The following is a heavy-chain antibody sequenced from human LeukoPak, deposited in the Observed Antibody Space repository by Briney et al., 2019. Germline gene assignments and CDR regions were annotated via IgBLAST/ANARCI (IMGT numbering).Heavy chain of an antibody. J-gene: IGHJ4*02. CDR2: ISNDGSNK. D-gene: IGHD3-16*01. CDR1: GFTFSSYA. Sequence: GGSLRLSCAASGFTFSSYAIHWVRQAPGKGLEWVAVISNDGSNKYYADSVKGRFTISRDNSKNTLYLQMNSLRAEDTAVYYCARDIADYDYVWGSVDYWGQGTLVTVSS. CDR3: ARDIADYDYVWGSVDY. V-gene: IGHV3-30-3*01.